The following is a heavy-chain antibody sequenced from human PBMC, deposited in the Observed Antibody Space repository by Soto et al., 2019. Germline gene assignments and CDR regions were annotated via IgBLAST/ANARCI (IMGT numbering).Heavy chain of an antibody. V-gene: IGHV3-73*02. CDR2: IRSKANSYAT. Sequence: EVQLVESGGGLVQPGGSLKLSCAASGFTFSGSAVHWVRQASGKGLEWVARIRSKANSYATAYAASVKGRFTISRDDSENTDYLQMNSLETEDTGVYYCSIEPDYWGQGTLVTVSS. CDR3: SIEPDY. CDR1: GFTFSGSA. J-gene: IGHJ4*02.